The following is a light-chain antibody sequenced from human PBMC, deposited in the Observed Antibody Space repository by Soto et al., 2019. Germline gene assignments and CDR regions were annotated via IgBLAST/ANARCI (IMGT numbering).Light chain of an antibody. CDR2: DAS. V-gene: IGKV3-11*01. J-gene: IGKJ1*01. CDR3: QERSSWPRT. Sequence: EIVLTQSPATLSLSPGERATLSCRASQSVSSILAWYQQKPGQAPRLLIYDASNRATGIPARFSGSGSGTDFTLTISSLEPEDFALYYCQERSSWPRTFGQGTKVEIK. CDR1: QSVSSI.